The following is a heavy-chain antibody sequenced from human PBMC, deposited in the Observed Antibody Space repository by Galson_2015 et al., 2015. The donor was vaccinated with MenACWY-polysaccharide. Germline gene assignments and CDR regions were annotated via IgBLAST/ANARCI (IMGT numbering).Heavy chain of an antibody. CDR1: GGSMSPSH. D-gene: IGHD3-22*01. Sequence: SETLSLTCTVSGGSMSPSHWTWIRQSPGKGLEWLGWIHYSGGTKYSPSLKSRVTISVDTSENQFSLKLSSVTTADTAVYYCARIGGMNKGNYYNYGWFDPWGQGTLVTVSS. V-gene: IGHV4-59*01. CDR2: IHYSGGT. CDR3: ARIGGMNKGNYYNYGWFDP. J-gene: IGHJ5*02.